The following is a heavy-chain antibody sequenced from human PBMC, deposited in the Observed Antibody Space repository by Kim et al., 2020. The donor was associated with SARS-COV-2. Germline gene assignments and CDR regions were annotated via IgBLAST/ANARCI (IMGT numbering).Heavy chain of an antibody. Sequence: SETLSLTCAVYGGSFSGYYWSWIRQPPGKGLEWIGEINHSGSTNYNPSLKSRVTISVDTSKNQFSLKLSSVTAADTAVYYCARGAKVLLWFGELSSYFDYWGQGALVTVSS. CDR3: ARGAKVLLWFGELSSYFDY. CDR1: GGSFSGYY. V-gene: IGHV4-34*01. D-gene: IGHD3-10*01. J-gene: IGHJ4*02. CDR2: INHSGST.